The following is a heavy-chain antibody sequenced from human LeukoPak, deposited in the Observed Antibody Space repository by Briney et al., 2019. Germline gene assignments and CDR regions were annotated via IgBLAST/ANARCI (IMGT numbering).Heavy chain of an antibody. CDR2: ISSSSSTI. V-gene: IGHV3-48*02. D-gene: IGHD3-3*01. CDR3: ARASYYDFWSGYSSDYYYYMDV. Sequence: GGSLRLSCAASGFTFSSYSMNWVRHAPGKGLEWVSYISSSSSTIYYADSVKGRFTISRDNAKNSLYLQMNSLRDEDTAVYYCARASYYDFWSGYSSDYYYYMDVWGKGTTVTVSS. CDR1: GFTFSSYS. J-gene: IGHJ6*03.